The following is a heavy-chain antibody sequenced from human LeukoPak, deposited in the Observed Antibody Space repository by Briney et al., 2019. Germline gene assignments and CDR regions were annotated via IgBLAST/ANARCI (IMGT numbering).Heavy chain of an antibody. Sequence: MPSETLSLTCSVSGGSISRSSYYWGWIRQLPAKGLEWIGSVYNSGSTYYNPSLKSRVTISVGTSKNQFSLQLSSVTAADTAVYYCARHRRDQQLELFDYWGQGTLVTVSS. CDR2: VYNSGST. J-gene: IGHJ4*02. CDR1: GGSISRSSYY. V-gene: IGHV4-39*01. D-gene: IGHD6-13*01. CDR3: ARHRRDQQLELFDY.